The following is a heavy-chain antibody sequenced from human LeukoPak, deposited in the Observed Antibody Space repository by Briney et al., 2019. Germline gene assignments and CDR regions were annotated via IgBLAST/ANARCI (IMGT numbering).Heavy chain of an antibody. CDR3: ARLPSSGWLRYYFDY. J-gene: IGHJ4*02. Sequence: PSETLSLTCTVSGGSISSSSYYWGGIRQPPGKGRELVGTMYYSGSTYYNPSLKSRVTISVDTSKNQFSLKVSSVTAADTAVYYCARLPSSGWLRYYFDYWGQGTLVTVSS. V-gene: IGHV4-39*01. CDR1: GGSISSSSYY. D-gene: IGHD6-19*01. CDR2: MYYSGST.